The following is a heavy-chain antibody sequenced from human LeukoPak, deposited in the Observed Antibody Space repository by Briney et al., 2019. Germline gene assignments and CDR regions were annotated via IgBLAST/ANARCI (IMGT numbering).Heavy chain of an antibody. CDR2: VYFTGST. D-gene: IGHD3/OR15-3a*01. Sequence: PSETLSLTCTVSGGSVNSNNYYWAWVRQPPGKGLEWIGAVYFTGSTQYNPSLKSRVTISVDTSKNQFSLRLTSATAADTAVYFCARQTGSGLFILPGGQGTLVTVSS. CDR1: GGSVNSNNYY. V-gene: IGHV4-39*01. CDR3: ARQTGSGLFILP. J-gene: IGHJ4*02.